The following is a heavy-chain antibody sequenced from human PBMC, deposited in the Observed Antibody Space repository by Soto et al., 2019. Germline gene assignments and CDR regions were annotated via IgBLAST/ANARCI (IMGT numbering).Heavy chain of an antibody. J-gene: IGHJ3*02. Sequence: QLHLVQSGAVVKKPGASVTVSCSASGYPVTAYYMHWVRQAPGRGLEWMGGINPATGAAKYTQTFQGRVTMHRDTSTGTVFMELSGLTSEDTAVFYCARGGGVGVAGSAAFDMWGQGTLVTVSS. V-gene: IGHV1-2*02. CDR2: INPATGAA. CDR3: ARGGGVGVAGSAAFDM. D-gene: IGHD3-3*01. CDR1: GYPVTAYY.